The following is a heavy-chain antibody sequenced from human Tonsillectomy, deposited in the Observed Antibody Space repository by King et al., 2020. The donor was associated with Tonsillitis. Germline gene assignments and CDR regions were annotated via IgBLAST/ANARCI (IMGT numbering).Heavy chain of an antibody. Sequence: EVQLVESGGGLVKPGGSLRLSCAASGFTFSAYSMNWVRQAPGKGLEWVSSISSTGDYIYYADSLKGRFTISRDNDKNSLYLQMNSLRAEDTAVYYCASGYMSTWSLDYWGQGTLVTVSS. J-gene: IGHJ4*02. CDR2: ISSTGDYI. V-gene: IGHV3-21*01. CDR1: GFTFSAYS. D-gene: IGHD6-13*01. CDR3: ASGYMSTWSLDY.